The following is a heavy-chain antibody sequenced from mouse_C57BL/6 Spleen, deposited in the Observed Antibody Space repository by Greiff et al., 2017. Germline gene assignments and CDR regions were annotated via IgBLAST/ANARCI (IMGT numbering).Heavy chain of an antibody. Sequence: EVKVVESGGGLVKPGGSLKLSCAASGFTFSSYAMSWVRQTPEKRLEWVATISDGGSYTYYPDKVKGRFTISRDNAKNNLYLQMSHLKSEDTAMYYCAGSTFDYWGQGTTLTVSS. V-gene: IGHV5-4*03. D-gene: IGHD5-1*01. J-gene: IGHJ2*01. CDR3: AGSTFDY. CDR2: ISDGGSYT. CDR1: GFTFSSYA.